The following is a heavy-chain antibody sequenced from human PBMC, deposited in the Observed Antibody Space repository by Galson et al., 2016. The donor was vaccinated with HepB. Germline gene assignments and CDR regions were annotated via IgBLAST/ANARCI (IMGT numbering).Heavy chain of an antibody. J-gene: IGHJ4*02. CDR3: ARPGSSAWHGGLAY. CDR2: IYWSGSS. D-gene: IGHD6-19*01. CDR1: GGSISSSPYY. Sequence: ETLSLTCSVSGGSISSSPYYWGWIRQPPGKGLEWIGSIYWSGSSYYNPSLKSRVTISVDTSKNQFSLKLTSVTAADTAVYYCARPGSSAWHGGLAYWGQGTLGTVSS. V-gene: IGHV4-39*01.